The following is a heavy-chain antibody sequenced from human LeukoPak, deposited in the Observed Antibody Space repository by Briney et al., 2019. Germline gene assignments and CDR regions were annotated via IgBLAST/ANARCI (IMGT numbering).Heavy chain of an antibody. D-gene: IGHD4-23*01. V-gene: IGHV3-74*01. Sequence: GGSLRLSCAASGFTFSSYWMHWVRQPPGKGLVWVSRIKSDVSSTSYADSVKGRFIISRDNAKNSLYLQINSLRAEDTAIYYCARDGPSYGGNCVFDHWGQGTLVTVSS. CDR3: ARDGPSYGGNCVFDH. J-gene: IGHJ4*02. CDR2: IKSDVSST. CDR1: GFTFSSYW.